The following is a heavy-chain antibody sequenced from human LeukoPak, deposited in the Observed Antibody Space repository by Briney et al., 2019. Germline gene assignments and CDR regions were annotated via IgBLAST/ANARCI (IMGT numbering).Heavy chain of an antibody. CDR1: GGTFSSYA. D-gene: IGHD3-10*01. Sequence: SSVKVSCKASGGTFSSYAISWVRQAPGQGLEWMGGIIPIFGTANYAQKFQGRVTITTDESTSTAYMELSSLRSEDTAVYYCSRSGYGDYYYYYMDVWGKGTTVTVSS. CDR2: IIPIFGTA. CDR3: SRSGYGDYYYYYMDV. V-gene: IGHV1-69*05. J-gene: IGHJ6*03.